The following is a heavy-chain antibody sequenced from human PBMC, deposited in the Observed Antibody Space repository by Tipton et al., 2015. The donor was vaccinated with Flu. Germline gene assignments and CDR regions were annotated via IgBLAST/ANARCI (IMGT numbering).Heavy chain of an antibody. CDR3: ARCGGNPRAYFDY. Sequence: TLSLTCTVSGYFIRSGYYWGWIRQPPGKGLEWIGTIYHRGSTYYNPSLKSRVTISVDTSKNQFSLKLSSVTAADTAVYYCARCGGNPRAYFDYWGQGALVTVSS. V-gene: IGHV4-38-2*02. D-gene: IGHD4-23*01. J-gene: IGHJ4*02. CDR2: IYHRGST. CDR1: GYFIRSGYY.